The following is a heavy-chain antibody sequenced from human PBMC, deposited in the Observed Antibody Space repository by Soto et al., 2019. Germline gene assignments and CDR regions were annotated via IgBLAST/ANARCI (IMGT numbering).Heavy chain of an antibody. CDR3: SRGGALPEMDIQH. CDR1: GFTFPSYG. J-gene: IGHJ1*01. V-gene: IGHV1-18*01. Sequence: QVQLVPSGAEVKKPGASVKVSCKASGFTFPSYGISWVRKATGQGLEWMGWISAYNGNTNYAQKLQGRVTMTTDTSTSTACMELRSLISDDTAVYYCSRGGALPEMDIQHWGQGTLVTVSS. D-gene: IGHD3-16*01. CDR2: ISAYNGNT.